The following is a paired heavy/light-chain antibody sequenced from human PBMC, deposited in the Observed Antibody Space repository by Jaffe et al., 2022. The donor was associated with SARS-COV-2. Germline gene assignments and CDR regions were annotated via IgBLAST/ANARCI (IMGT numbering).Light chain of an antibody. CDR1: QGISSY. V-gene: IGKV1-9*01. CDR3: QQLNSYPPTT. CDR2: AAS. Sequence: DIQLTQSPSFLSASVGDRVTITCRASQGISSYLAWYQQKPGKAPKLLIYAASTLQSGVPSRFSGSGSGTEFTLTISSLQPEDFATYYCQQLNSYPPTTFGQGTKLEIK. J-gene: IGKJ2*01.
Heavy chain of an antibody. J-gene: IGHJ2*01. V-gene: IGHV1-2*02. D-gene: IGHD6-13*01. CDR2: INPNSGGT. Sequence: QVQLVQSGAEVKKPGASVKVSCKASGYTFTGYYMHWVRQAPGQGLEWMGWINPNSGGTNYAQKFQGRVTMTRDTSISTAYMELSRLRSDDTAVYYCARPPSYSGSSWYGWYFDLWGRGTLVTVSS. CDR3: ARPPSYSGSSWYGWYFDL. CDR1: GYTFTGYY.